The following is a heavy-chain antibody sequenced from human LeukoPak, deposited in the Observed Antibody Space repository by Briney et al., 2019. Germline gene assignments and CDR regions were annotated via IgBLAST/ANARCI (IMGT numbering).Heavy chain of an antibody. CDR3: ARVDYGDYVLLFDY. D-gene: IGHD4-17*01. CDR1: GYTFTSYG. Sequence: GASVKVSCKASGYTFTSYGISWVRQAPGQGLEWMGWISAYNGNTNYAQKLQGRVTMTTDTSTSTAYMELRSLRSDDTAVYYCARVDYGDYVLLFDYWGQGTLVTVSS. CDR2: ISAYNGNT. J-gene: IGHJ4*02. V-gene: IGHV1-18*01.